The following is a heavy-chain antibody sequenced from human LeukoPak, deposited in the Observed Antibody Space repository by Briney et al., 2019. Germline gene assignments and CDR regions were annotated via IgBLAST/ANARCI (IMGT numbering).Heavy chain of an antibody. V-gene: IGHV3-23*01. Sequence: GGSLRLSCAASGFTFINYAMSWVRQAPGKGLEWVSLISKSSDATYYAPSVKGRFTISRDNSKNTLYLQMNSLRAEDTAVYYCAKTDVFYYMDVWGKGTTVTISS. CDR2: ISKSSDAT. CDR1: GFTFINYA. CDR3: AKTDVFYYMDV. J-gene: IGHJ6*03.